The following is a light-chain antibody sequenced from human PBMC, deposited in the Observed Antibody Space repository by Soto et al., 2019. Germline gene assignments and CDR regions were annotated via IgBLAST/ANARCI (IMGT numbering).Light chain of an antibody. CDR2: DVS. V-gene: IGKV3-20*01. CDR3: HQYDSWT. CDR1: ESVTNY. J-gene: IGKJ1*01. Sequence: EIVLTQSPATLSLSPGERGTLSCRASESVTNYLAWYQQKPGQAPRLLVYDVSNRATGIPDRFSGSGSGTDFTLTISRLEPEDFAVYYCHQYDSWTFGQGTKVDIK.